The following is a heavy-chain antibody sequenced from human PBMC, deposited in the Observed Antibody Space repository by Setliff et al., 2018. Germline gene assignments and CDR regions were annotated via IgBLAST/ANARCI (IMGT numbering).Heavy chain of an antibody. V-gene: IGHV4-61*09. Sequence: PSETLSLTCTVSGDSISSRTYYWSWIRQPAGKGLEWIGHIYTSWSTIYNPSLKSRLTISLDTSKNQFSLTLSSVTAADTAVYYCARADSGYDGEYYFDYWGQGTLVTVSS. J-gene: IGHJ4*02. CDR2: IYTSWST. CDR1: GDSISSRTYY. D-gene: IGHD5-12*01. CDR3: ARADSGYDGEYYFDY.